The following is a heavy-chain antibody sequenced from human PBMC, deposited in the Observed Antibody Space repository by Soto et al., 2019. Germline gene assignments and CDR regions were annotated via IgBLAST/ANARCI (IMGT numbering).Heavy chain of an antibody. V-gene: IGHV3-30-3*01. D-gene: IGHD2-21*01. CDR2: ISYDGSNK. CDR1: GFTFSSYA. Sequence: GGSLRLCCAASGFTFSSYAMHWVRQAPGKGLEWVAVISYDGSNKYYADSVKGRFTISRDNSKNTLYLQMNSLRAEDTAVYYCARPPYCGGDCSDPWGQGTLVTVSS. CDR3: ARPPYCGGDCSDP. J-gene: IGHJ5*02.